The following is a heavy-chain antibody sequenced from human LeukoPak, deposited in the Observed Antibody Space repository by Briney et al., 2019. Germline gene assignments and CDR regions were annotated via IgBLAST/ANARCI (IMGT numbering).Heavy chain of an antibody. Sequence: GGSLRLSCAASEFTFSKYAMPWVRQAPGKGLEWLAVISYHGVDKFYRASVKGRFTISRDNVENTLFLQLDNVRAEDSGVYFCARAVPTFHHMDVWGKGTTVTVSS. D-gene: IGHD2/OR15-2a*01. J-gene: IGHJ6*03. CDR2: ISYHGVDK. CDR1: EFTFSKYA. V-gene: IGHV3-30-3*01. CDR3: ARAVPTFHHMDV.